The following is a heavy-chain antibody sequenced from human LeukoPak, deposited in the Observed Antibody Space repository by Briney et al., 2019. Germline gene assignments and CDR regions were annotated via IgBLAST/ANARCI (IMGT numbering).Heavy chain of an antibody. CDR2: ISYDGSNK. J-gene: IGHJ4*02. D-gene: IGHD1-26*01. CDR1: GFTFSSYA. CDR3: ARRGGSYYFDY. Sequence: GGSLRLSCAASGFTFSSYAMHWVRQAPGKGLEWVAVISYDGSNKYYADSVKGRFTISRDNSKNTLYPQMNSLRAEDTAVYYCARRGGSYYFDYWGQGTLVTVSS. V-gene: IGHV3-30-3*01.